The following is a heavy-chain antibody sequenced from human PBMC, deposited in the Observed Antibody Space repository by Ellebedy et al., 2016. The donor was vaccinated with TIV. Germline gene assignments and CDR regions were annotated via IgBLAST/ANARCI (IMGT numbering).Heavy chain of an antibody. V-gene: IGHV4-39*01. CDR1: GGSISRSSYY. J-gene: IGHJ4*02. D-gene: IGHD6-19*01. Sequence: MPSETLSLTCSVSGGSISRSSYYWGWLRQPPGKGLEWIGSIYYRGNTNYNPSLKSRVTISVDTSKNQVSLKLTSVTAADTAVYYCARQPLEWLVGPMYFDYWGQGTLVTVSS. CDR3: ARQPLEWLVGPMYFDY. CDR2: IYYRGNT.